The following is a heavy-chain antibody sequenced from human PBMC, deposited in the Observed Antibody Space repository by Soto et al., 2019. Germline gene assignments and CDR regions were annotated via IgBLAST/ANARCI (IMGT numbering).Heavy chain of an antibody. CDR3: ARGSHKLHSYDSSGFYHYVDY. CDR2: INDSGST. D-gene: IGHD3-22*01. V-gene: IGHV4-39*07. J-gene: IGHJ4*02. CDR1: GVSISSSSYS. Sequence: TLSLTCTVSGVSISSSSYSWTWIRQPPGKGLEWIGEINDSGSTNYTPSLERRVTISRDTSKNRFSLKLSSVTAADTAVYYCARGSHKLHSYDSSGFYHYVDYWGQGSLVTVSS.